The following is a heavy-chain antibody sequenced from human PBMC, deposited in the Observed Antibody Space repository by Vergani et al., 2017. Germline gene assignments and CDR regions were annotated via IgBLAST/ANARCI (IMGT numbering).Heavy chain of an antibody. J-gene: IGHJ2*01. D-gene: IGHD3-10*01. CDR3: ARPSSYNWFGEPPSWYFDL. CDR1: GYSISSGYY. CDR2: IYHSGRT. Sequence: QVQLQESGPGLVKPSETLSLTCAVSGYSISSGYYWGWIRQPPGKGLEWIGSIYHSGRTYYNPSLKSRVTISVDPSKSQFPLKLSSVTAADTAVYYCARPSSYNWFGEPPSWYFDLWSRGTLVTVSS. V-gene: IGHV4-38-2*01.